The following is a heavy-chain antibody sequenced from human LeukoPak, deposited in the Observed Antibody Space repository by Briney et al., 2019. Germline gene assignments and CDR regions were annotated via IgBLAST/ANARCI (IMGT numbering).Heavy chain of an antibody. CDR1: GFTFSSYS. V-gene: IGHV3-21*01. J-gene: IGHJ6*02. Sequence: GGSLRLSCAASGFTFSSYSMNWVRQAPGKGLEWVSSISSSSSYIYYADSVKGRFTISRDNAKNSLYLQMNSLRAEDTAVYYCARDRGAIYYYGMDVWGQGTTVTVSS. CDR2: ISSSSSYI. CDR3: ARDRGAIYYYGMDV. D-gene: IGHD4/OR15-4a*01.